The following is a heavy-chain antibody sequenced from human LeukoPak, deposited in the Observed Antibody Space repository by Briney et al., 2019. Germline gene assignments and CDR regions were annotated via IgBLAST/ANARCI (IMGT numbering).Heavy chain of an antibody. CDR3: ARDDRITAFDI. CDR1: GFTVSSNY. D-gene: IGHD2-15*01. V-gene: IGHV3-53*01. CDR2: IYSGGST. Sequence: GGSLRLSCAASGFTVSSNYMSWVRQAPGKGLEWVSVIYSGGSTYYADSVKGRFAISRDNSKNTLYLQMNSLRAEDTAVYYCARDDRITAFDIWGQGTMVTVSS. J-gene: IGHJ3*02.